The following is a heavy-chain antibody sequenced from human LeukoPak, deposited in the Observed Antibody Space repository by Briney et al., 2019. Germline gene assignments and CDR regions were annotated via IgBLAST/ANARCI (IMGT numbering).Heavy chain of an antibody. J-gene: IGHJ6*03. CDR2: IYHSGST. Sequence: SETLSLTCTVSGYSISSGYYWGWIRQPPGKGLEWIGSIYHSGSTYYNPSLKSRVTISVDTSKNQFSLKLSSVTAADTAVYYCARGRRSTVTRGYYYYYMDVWGKGTTVTVSS. D-gene: IGHD4-17*01. V-gene: IGHV4-38-2*02. CDR1: GYSISSGYY. CDR3: ARGRRSTVTRGYYYYYMDV.